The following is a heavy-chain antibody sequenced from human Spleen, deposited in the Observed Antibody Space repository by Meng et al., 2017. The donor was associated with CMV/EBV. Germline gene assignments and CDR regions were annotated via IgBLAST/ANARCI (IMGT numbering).Heavy chain of an antibody. V-gene: IGHV4-39*07. D-gene: IGHD3-3*01. CDR3: ARGLRFLNY. J-gene: IGHJ4*02. CDR1: GDSINSNNYY. CDR2: IYYSGSA. Sequence: GSLRLSCTVSGDSINSNNYYWGWIRQPPGKGLEWIGTIYYSGSAFYNPSLKSRVTISVDTSKSHFSLKLSSVTAANTAVYYCARGLRFLNYWGQGTLVTVSS.